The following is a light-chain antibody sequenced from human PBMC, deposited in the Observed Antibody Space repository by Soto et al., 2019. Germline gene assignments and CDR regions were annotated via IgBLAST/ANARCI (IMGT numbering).Light chain of an antibody. Sequence: ETVMTQSPATLSVSPGERATLSCRASLSVGSNLAWYQQRPGQAPRLLIYGASTRATGIPVRFSGSGSGTXXXXXXXXXXSXDFGFYYCQXXNKWPLFTFGPGTRVDMK. CDR3: QXXNKWPLFT. V-gene: IGKV3-15*01. J-gene: IGKJ3*01. CDR1: LSVGSN. CDR2: GAS.